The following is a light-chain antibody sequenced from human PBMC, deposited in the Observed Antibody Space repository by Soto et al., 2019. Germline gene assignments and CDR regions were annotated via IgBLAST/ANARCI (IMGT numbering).Light chain of an antibody. Sequence: QLVLTQSPSASASLGPSVKLTCTLSSGHSSYAIAWHQQQPEKGPRYLMKLNSDGSHSKGDGIPDRFSGSRSGAERYLTISSLQSEDEADYYCQTWGTGIHWVFGGGTKLTVL. CDR3: QTWGTGIHWV. V-gene: IGLV4-69*01. J-gene: IGLJ3*02. CDR2: LNSDGSH. CDR1: SGHSSYA.